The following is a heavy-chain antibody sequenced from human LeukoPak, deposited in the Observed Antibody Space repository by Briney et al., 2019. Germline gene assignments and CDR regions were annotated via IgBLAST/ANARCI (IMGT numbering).Heavy chain of an antibody. V-gene: IGHV4-34*01. CDR1: GESFSGHY. CDR2: INHSGST. CDR3: ARHSRTYYDILTGPYGGSFDY. Sequence: SETLSLICAVYGESFSGHYWSWIRQPPGMGLEWIGEINHSGSTNYNPSLKSRVTILADTSKNQFSLKLTSMTAADTAVYYCARHSRTYYDILTGPYGGSFDYWGQRTLVTVSS. D-gene: IGHD3-9*01. J-gene: IGHJ4*02.